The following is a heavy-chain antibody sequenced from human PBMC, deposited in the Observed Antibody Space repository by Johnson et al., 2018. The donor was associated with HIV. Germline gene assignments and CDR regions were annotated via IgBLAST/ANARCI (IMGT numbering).Heavy chain of an antibody. J-gene: IGHJ3*02. CDR2: LYSGGST. CDR1: GFSVSDSY. V-gene: IGHV3-66*02. CDR3: ARAPPAPYGDYGAFDI. Sequence: EVQLVESGGDVVQPGRSLRLSCGASGFSVSDSYMNWVRQAPGQGLEWVSVLYSGGSTYYADSVKGRFTISRDNSKNTLYPQMISLRAEDTAVYFCARAPPAPYGDYGAFDIWGQGTMVTVSS. D-gene: IGHD4-17*01.